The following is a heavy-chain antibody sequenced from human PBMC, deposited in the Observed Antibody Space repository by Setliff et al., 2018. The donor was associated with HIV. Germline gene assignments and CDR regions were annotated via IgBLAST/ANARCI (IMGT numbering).Heavy chain of an antibody. D-gene: IGHD6-6*01. CDR3: ARPYSSSSYYYYHMDV. Sequence: NPSETLSLTCAVYGGSFSGHYWGWIRQPPGKDLEWIGDIDHTGSTNYNPSLKSRLSMSVDTSKDQFSLKLSSVTAADTAVYYCARPYSSSSYYYYHMDVWGKGTAVTV. J-gene: IGHJ6*03. V-gene: IGHV4-34*10. CDR2: IDHTGST. CDR1: GGSFSGHY.